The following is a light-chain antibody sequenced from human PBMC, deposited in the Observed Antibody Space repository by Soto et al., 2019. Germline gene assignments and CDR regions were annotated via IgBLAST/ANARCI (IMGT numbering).Light chain of an antibody. J-gene: IGLJ1*01. CDR2: EVS. V-gene: IGLV2-14*01. Sequence: QSALTQPASVSGSPGQSITISCTGTSRDVGGYNYVSWHQQHPGKAPKVIITEVSNRPSGVSNRFSGSKSGNTASLTISGLQAEDEADYYCSSYAGSSNYVFGTGTKLTVL. CDR1: SRDVGGYNY. CDR3: SSYAGSSNYV.